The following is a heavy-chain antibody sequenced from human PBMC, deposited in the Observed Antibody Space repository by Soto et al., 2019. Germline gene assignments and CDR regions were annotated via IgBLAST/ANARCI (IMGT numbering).Heavy chain of an antibody. Sequence: VSVTAAALSFTSYAVQWVRQARGQRLEWIGWIVVGSGNRNYAQKFQKRVTITRDMSTSTAYMELSSLRSEDTAVYYCAARTTVTTFFDYWGQGTLVTV. J-gene: IGHJ4*02. CDR1: ALSFTSYA. V-gene: IGHV1-58*01. CDR3: AARTTVTTFFDY. D-gene: IGHD4-17*01. CDR2: IVVGSGNR.